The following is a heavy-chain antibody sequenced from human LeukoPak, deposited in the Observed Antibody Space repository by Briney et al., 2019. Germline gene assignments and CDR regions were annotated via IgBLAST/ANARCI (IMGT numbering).Heavy chain of an antibody. CDR2: ISWDSGSI. CDR1: GFTFDEYA. Sequence: GGSLRLSCAASGFTFDEYAMYWVRQPPGKGLEWVSGISWDSGSIGYADSVKGRFTISRDNAKNSLCLQMNSLRAEDTALYYCTKARYCSSAPCPFDYWGQGTLVTVSS. V-gene: IGHV3-9*01. J-gene: IGHJ4*02. CDR3: TKARYCSSAPCPFDY. D-gene: IGHD2-2*01.